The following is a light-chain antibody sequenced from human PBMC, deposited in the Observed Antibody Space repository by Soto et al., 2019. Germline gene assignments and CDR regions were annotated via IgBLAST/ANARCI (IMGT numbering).Light chain of an antibody. CDR1: QSVLLSSNNKYY. CDR3: KQYYSDPYT. J-gene: IGKJ2*01. CDR2: WAS. V-gene: IGKV4-1*01. Sequence: IVMTQSPDSLAVSLGERATINCKSSQSVLLSSNNKYYLAWYQQKPGQPPKLLIYWASSRESGVPDRFSGSGSGTDFTLTISRLQAEDVAVYSCKQYYSDPYTFGQGTKVEI.